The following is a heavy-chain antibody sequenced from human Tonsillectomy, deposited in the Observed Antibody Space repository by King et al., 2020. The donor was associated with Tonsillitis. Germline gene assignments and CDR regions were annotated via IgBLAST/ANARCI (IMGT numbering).Heavy chain of an antibody. J-gene: IGHJ4*02. Sequence: QLVQSGPAVAKPGASVQVSCKTSGYPFATYYIHWVRQAPGQGLEWMGWINPNSGGTNFAQKFQDRVTMTRDTSISTAYMELSSLRSDDTAVYYCARHLYLTSYDALTGFYYWGQGTLVTVSS. CDR3: ARHLYLTSYDALTGFYY. CDR1: GYPFATYY. V-gene: IGHV1-2*02. D-gene: IGHD3-9*01. CDR2: INPNSGGT.